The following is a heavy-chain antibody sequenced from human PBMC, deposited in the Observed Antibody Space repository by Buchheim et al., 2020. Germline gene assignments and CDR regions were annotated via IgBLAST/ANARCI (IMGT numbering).Heavy chain of an antibody. CDR2: IYYSGST. V-gene: IGHV4-59*01. Sequence: QVQLQESGPGLVKPSETLSLTCTVSGGSISSYYWSWIRQPPGKGLEWIGYIYYSGSTNYNPSLKSRVTITVDTSKNQFSLKLSAVTAADTAVYYCARDPNGYGDYYFDYWGQGTL. CDR1: GGSISSYY. J-gene: IGHJ4*02. D-gene: IGHD4-17*01. CDR3: ARDPNGYGDYYFDY.